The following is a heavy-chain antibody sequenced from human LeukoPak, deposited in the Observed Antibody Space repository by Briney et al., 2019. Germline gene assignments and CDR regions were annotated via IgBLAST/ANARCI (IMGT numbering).Heavy chain of an antibody. Sequence: SETLSLTCVVSGGSIISDYWSWIRQPPGKGLEWIGYVYYTGSTKYNPSLKSRVIISLDTSKNQFSLKLSSVTAADTAVYYCARRQYSSGWYVRWGQGTLVAVSS. CDR1: GGSIISDY. CDR2: VYYTGST. D-gene: IGHD6-19*01. J-gene: IGHJ4*02. CDR3: ARRQYSSGWYVR. V-gene: IGHV4-59*08.